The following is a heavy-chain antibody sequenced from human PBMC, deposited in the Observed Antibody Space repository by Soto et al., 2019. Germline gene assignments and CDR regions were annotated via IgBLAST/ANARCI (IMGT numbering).Heavy chain of an antibody. CDR3: ANVLYYGSGSYSPYGMDV. J-gene: IGHJ6*02. CDR2: VRPPFRTS. V-gene: IGHV1-69*01. CDR1: GVSFNNNG. Sequence: QVQLVQSGAEVKKPGSSVKVSCKTSGVSFNNNGIGWVRQAPGHGLEWMAGVRPPFRTSNYARKFQGRITITADASTGTVNMELSSLTSEDTAQYYCANVLYYGSGSYSPYGMDVWGQGTTVTVSS. D-gene: IGHD3-10*01.